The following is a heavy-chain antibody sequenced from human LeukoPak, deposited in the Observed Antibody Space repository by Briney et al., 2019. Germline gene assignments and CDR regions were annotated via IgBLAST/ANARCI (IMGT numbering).Heavy chain of an antibody. CDR1: GFTFRSYE. Sequence: GGSLRLSCAASGFTFRSYEMNWVRQAPGRGLEWVSYISSSSTTVDYADSVKGRFTISRDNAKNSLYLQMNSLRAEDTAVYYCARSIIHWFDPWGQGTLVTVSS. J-gene: IGHJ5*02. CDR2: ISSSSTTV. V-gene: IGHV3-48*03. CDR3: ARSIIHWFDP.